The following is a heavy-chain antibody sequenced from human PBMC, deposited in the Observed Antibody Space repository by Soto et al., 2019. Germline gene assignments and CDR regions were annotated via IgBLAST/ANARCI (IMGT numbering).Heavy chain of an antibody. CDR3: ARVHSSGIFYFVDP. CDR1: GGTFDSYV. D-gene: IGHD3-10*01. V-gene: IGHV1-69*01. CDR2: IMPIFGTP. Sequence: KVSCKASGGTFDSYVISWLRQAPGQGLEWMGGIMPIFGTPNYAQKFRGRVTISADEFTSTAYLELSSLTSDDTAVYYCARVHSSGIFYFVDPWGQGTLVTVSS. J-gene: IGHJ5*02.